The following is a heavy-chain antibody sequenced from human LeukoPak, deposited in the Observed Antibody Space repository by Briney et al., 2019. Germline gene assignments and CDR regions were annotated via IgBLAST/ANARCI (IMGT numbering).Heavy chain of an antibody. D-gene: IGHD3-16*01. Sequence: GGSLRLSCAASGFTFSSYAMSWVRQAPGKGLEWVSAISGSGGSTYYADSVKGRFTISRDNSKNTLYLQMNSLRAEDTAFYYCAKGGYDPDYYLDYWGQGTLVTVSS. CDR2: ISGSGGST. V-gene: IGHV3-23*01. J-gene: IGHJ4*02. CDR1: GFTFSSYA. CDR3: AKGGYDPDYYLDY.